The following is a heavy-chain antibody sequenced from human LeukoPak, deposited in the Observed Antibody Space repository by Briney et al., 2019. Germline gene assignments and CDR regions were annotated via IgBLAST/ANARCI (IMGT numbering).Heavy chain of an antibody. D-gene: IGHD3-22*01. CDR1: GGSVSGYY. J-gene: IGHJ4*02. CDR3: ARHNYYDSSGYCPLGY. Sequence: PSETLSLTCTVSGGSVSGYYWSWIRQPPGKGLEWIGFIYYSGNTKYNPSLKSRVTMSVDTSKNQFSLRLSSVTAADTAVYYCARHNYYDSSGYCPLGYWGQGTLVTVSS. V-gene: IGHV4-59*08. CDR2: IYYSGNT.